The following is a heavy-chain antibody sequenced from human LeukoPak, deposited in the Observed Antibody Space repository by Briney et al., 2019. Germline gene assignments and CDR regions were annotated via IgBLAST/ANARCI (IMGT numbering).Heavy chain of an antibody. CDR2: IYYSGST. Sequence: SQTLSLTCTVSGGSISSGCYYWSWHPPHPGKGLEWIGYIYYSGSTYYNPSLKSRVTISVDTSKNQFSLKLSSVTAADTAVYYCARDTAAATVDYWGQGTLVTVSS. J-gene: IGHJ4*02. CDR1: GGSISSGCYY. D-gene: IGHD6-13*01. CDR3: ARDTAAATVDY. V-gene: IGHV4-31*03.